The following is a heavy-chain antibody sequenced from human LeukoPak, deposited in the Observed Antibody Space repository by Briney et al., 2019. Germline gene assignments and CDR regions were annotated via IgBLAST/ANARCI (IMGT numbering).Heavy chain of an antibody. CDR1: GYTFTAYY. CDR2: INPNSGGT. CDR3: ARAYGSGSSYHPDY. D-gene: IGHD3-10*01. J-gene: IGHJ4*02. V-gene: IGHV1-2*02. Sequence: ASVKVSCKAPGYTFTAYYMHWVRQAPGQGLEWMGWINPNSGGTNSSQKFQDRVTLTRDTSISTAYMELGSLRSDDTAIYYCARAYGSGSSYHPDYWGQGTLVTVSS.